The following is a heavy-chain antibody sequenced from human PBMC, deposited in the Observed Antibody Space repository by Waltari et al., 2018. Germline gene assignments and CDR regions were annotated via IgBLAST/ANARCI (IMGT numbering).Heavy chain of an antibody. V-gene: IGHV3-21*01. CDR3: ARDFSSGWPNNWFDP. D-gene: IGHD6-19*01. J-gene: IGHJ5*02. CDR1: GFTFSSYS. CDR2: ISSSSSSI. Sequence: EVQLVESGGGLVKPGGSLRLSCAASGFTFSSYSMNWVRQAPGKGLEWVSSISSSSSSIYYADSVKGRFTISRDNAKNSLYLQMNSLRAEDTAVYYCARDFSSGWPNNWFDPWGQGTLVTVSS.